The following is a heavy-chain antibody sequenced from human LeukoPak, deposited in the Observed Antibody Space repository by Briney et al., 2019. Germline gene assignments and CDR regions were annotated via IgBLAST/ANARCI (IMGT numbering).Heavy chain of an antibody. Sequence: PGGSLRLSCAASGFTVSSNYMSWVRQAPGKGLEWVSVIYSGGSTYYADSVKGRFTISRDNSKNTLYLQMNSLRAEDTAVYYCARTTYYYDSSGYFDDWGQGTLVTVSS. V-gene: IGHV3-53*01. CDR3: ARTTYYYDSSGYFDD. CDR2: IYSGGST. J-gene: IGHJ4*02. CDR1: GFTVSSNY. D-gene: IGHD3-22*01.